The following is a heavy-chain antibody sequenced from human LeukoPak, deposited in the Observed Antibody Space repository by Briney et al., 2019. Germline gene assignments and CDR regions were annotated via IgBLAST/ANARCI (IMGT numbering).Heavy chain of an antibody. CDR1: GGSISSYY. CDR2: IYYNGST. J-gene: IGHJ6*02. Sequence: PSESLSLTCTVSGGSISSYYWSWVRQPPGKGLEWIGYIYYNGSTDYNPSLKSRVTISVDTSKNHFSLKLSSVTAADTAVYFCARDLAADDYFYGMDVWGQGTTVTVSS. V-gene: IGHV4-59*01. D-gene: IGHD6-25*01. CDR3: ARDLAADDYFYGMDV.